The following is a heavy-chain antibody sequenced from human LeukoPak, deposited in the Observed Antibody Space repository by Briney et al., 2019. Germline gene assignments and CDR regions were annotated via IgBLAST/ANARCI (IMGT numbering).Heavy chain of an antibody. D-gene: IGHD3-9*01. J-gene: IGHJ4*02. CDR2: IYYSGIT. V-gene: IGHV4-39*01. CDR1: GGSISSSSYY. Sequence: SETLSLTCTVSGGSISSSSYYWGWIRQPPGKGLEWIGSIYYSGITYYNPSLKSRVTISVDTSKNQFSLKLSSVTAADTAVYYCARGDYDILTGQFDYWGQGTLVTVSS. CDR3: ARGDYDILTGQFDY.